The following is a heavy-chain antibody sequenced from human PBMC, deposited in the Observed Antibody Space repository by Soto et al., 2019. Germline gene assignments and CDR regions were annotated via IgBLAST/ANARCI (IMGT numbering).Heavy chain of an antibody. V-gene: IGHV3-7*04. D-gene: IGHD3-10*01. CDR2: IKLDVTGI. CDR3: ARASGSGSVDSLSHYFDS. J-gene: IGHJ4*02. CDR1: GFTVSADC. Sequence: EAHLVESGGKLVQRGGSLRLAWGASGFTVSADCRGWVRPAPGEGLEWVARIKLDVTGIQYAYSVKGRFNISSDNAENSLYLHMNSLRAADTAVDDCARASGSGSVDSLSHYFDSSGQGALVTVT.